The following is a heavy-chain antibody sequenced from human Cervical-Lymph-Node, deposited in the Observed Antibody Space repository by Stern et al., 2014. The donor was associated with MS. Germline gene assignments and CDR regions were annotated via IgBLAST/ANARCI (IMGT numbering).Heavy chain of an antibody. CDR3: ARQTTAWASDV. CDR1: GFKFSIYW. D-gene: IGHD1-14*01. J-gene: IGHJ4*02. V-gene: IGHV5-51*01. CDR2: IYPGASET. Sequence: VQLVQSGAELIRPGESLKISCKGSGFKFSIYWIAWVRQMPGKGLEWMGIIYPGASETRYIPSFQGQVTMSADKSTSTAYLQWSSLNASDTAMYFCARQTTAWASDVWGQGTLVTVSS.